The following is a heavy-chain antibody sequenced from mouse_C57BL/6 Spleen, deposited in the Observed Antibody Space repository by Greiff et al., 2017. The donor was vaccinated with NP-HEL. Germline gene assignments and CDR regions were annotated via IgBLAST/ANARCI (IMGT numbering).Heavy chain of an antibody. J-gene: IGHJ3*01. CDR3: ASGGVRLGFAY. V-gene: IGHV1-69*01. D-gene: IGHD2-14*01. CDR1: GYTFTSYW. CDR2: IDPSDSYT. Sequence: QVQLQQPGAELVMPGASVKLSCKASGYTFTSYWMHWVKQRPGQGLEWIGEIDPSDSYTNYNQKFKGKSTLTVDKSSSTAYMQLSSLTSEDAAVYYCASGGVRLGFAYWGQGTLVTVSA.